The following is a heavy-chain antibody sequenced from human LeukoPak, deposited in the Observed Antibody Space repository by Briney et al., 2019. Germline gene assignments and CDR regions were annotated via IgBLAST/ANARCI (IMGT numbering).Heavy chain of an antibody. CDR3: ARGYNWNPTWFDP. CDR1: GGSISSHY. J-gene: IGHJ5*02. D-gene: IGHD1-20*01. Sequence: SETLSLTCTVSGGSISSHYWSWIRQPPGKGLEWIGYIYYSGSTNYNPSLKSRVTISVDTSKNQFSLKLSSVTAADTAVYYCARGYNWNPTWFDPRGQGTLVTVSS. V-gene: IGHV4-59*11. CDR2: IYYSGST.